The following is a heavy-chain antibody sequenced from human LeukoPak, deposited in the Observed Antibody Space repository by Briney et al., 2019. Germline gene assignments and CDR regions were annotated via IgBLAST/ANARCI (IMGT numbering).Heavy chain of an antibody. V-gene: IGHV4-59*01. J-gene: IGHJ6*02. CDR3: ARDRGYYDSSGHYYYYGMDV. CDR1: GGSISSYY. D-gene: IGHD3-22*01. CDR2: IYYSGST. Sequence: PSETLSLTCTVSGGSISSYYWSWIRQPPGKGLEWIGYIYYSGSTNYNPSLKSRVTISVDTSKNQFSLKLSSVTAADTAVYYCARDRGYYDSSGHYYYYGMDVWGQGTTVTVSS.